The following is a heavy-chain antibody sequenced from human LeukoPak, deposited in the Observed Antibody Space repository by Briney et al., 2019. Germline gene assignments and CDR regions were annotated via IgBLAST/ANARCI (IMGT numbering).Heavy chain of an antibody. Sequence: GGSLRLSCAASGFTFSGYSMNWVRQAPGKGLEWVSSITSTGRYIFYADSLKGRFTISRDNAKKSLYLQMNSLRAEDTAVYYCARLRNVGGNPHPFNVWGQGTTVTVSS. CDR2: ITSTGRYI. CDR1: GFTFSGYS. CDR3: ARLRNVGGNPHPFNV. D-gene: IGHD4-23*01. J-gene: IGHJ3*01. V-gene: IGHV3-21*01.